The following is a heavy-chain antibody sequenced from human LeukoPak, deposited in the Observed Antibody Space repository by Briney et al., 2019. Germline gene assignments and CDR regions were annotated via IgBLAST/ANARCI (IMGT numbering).Heavy chain of an antibody. Sequence: SETLSLTCTVSGGSISSSSYYWGWIRQPPGKGLEWIGSIYYSGSTYYNPSLKSRVTISVDTSKNQFSLKLSSVTAADTAVYYCARLIMSSRKPFDIWGQGTMVTVSS. CDR3: ARLIMSSRKPFDI. CDR2: IYYSGST. J-gene: IGHJ3*02. V-gene: IGHV4-39*01. D-gene: IGHD2-8*01. CDR1: GGSISSSSYY.